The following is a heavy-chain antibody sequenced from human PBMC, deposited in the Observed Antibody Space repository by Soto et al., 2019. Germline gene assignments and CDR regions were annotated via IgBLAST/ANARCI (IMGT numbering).Heavy chain of an antibody. D-gene: IGHD5-18*01. CDR1: GGSISSGAYY. CDR3: ARAAYRYGYREDE. V-gene: IGHV4-30-4*01. CDR2: IYYSGST. Sequence: QVQLQESGPGLVKPSQTLSLTCTVSGGSISSGAYYWSWIRQPPGKVLDWIGYIYYSGSTYYPPSLKSRVTISVDTSKNQFSLKLSSVTAADTAVYYCARAAYRYGYREDEWGQGTLVTVSS. J-gene: IGHJ4*02.